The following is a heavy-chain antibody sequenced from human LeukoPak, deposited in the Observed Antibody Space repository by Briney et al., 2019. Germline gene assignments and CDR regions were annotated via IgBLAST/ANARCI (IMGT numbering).Heavy chain of an antibody. V-gene: IGHV1-58*02. CDR3: AAVQVGANYYFNY. Sequence: SVKVSCKASGFTFTSSAMQWVRQARGQRLEWIGWIVVGSGNTNYAQKFQERVTITRDMSTSRAYMELSSLRSEDTAVYYCAAVQVGANYYFNYWGQGSLVTVSS. D-gene: IGHD1-26*01. CDR2: IVVGSGNT. CDR1: GFTFTSSA. J-gene: IGHJ4*02.